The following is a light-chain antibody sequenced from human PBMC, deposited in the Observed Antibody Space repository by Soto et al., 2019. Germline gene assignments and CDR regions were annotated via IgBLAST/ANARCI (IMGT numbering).Light chain of an antibody. CDR2: AAS. Sequence: DIQMTQSPTSLSASVGDRVTITCRASQDIRNFVAWYQQKPGKAPKLLIYAASTLQSGVPSRFSGSGSGTDFTLTINGLQPEDVATYSCQKYSSVPVFGPGTKVEMK. CDR3: QKYSSVPV. J-gene: IGKJ3*01. CDR1: QDIRNF. V-gene: IGKV1-27*01.